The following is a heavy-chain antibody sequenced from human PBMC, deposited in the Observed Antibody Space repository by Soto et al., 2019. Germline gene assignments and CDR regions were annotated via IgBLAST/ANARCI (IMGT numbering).Heavy chain of an antibody. CDR3: ARDHFQSSYGPGNS. V-gene: IGHV3-30-3*01. J-gene: IGHJ4*02. CDR1: GFNFKSYA. CDR2: ISYDGSDK. Sequence: QVQLVESGGGVVQPGRSLRLSCGASGFNFKSYAMHWVRQAPGKGLEWVGVISYDGSDKYYADSVKGRFTISRDNSKNTLYLQMISLRGEGTAVYYWARDHFQSSYGPGNSWGQGTLVTVSS. D-gene: IGHD5-18*01.